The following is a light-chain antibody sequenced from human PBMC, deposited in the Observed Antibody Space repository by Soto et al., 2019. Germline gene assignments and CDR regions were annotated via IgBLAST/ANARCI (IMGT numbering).Light chain of an antibody. CDR1: QSVSSSY. Sequence: EIGLTQSQGTLSLSPGERATLSCRASQSVSSSYLGWYQQKPGQTTRLLIYGASSRATRIPDRVSGSGSGTDFTLSISRLDAEDFAVYYCQPYGSSSLYNFGQGTKLEIK. V-gene: IGKV3-20*01. J-gene: IGKJ2*01. CDR3: QPYGSSSLYN. CDR2: GAS.